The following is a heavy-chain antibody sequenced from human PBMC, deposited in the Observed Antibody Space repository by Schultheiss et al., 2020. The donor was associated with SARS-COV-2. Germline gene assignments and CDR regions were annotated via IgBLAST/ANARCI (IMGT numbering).Heavy chain of an antibody. D-gene: IGHD3-9*01. CDR2: ISSSSSYI. V-gene: IGHV3-21*01. CDR3: ANPQHAIYYYYGMDV. Sequence: GESLKISCAASGFTFSSYSMNWVRQAPGKGLEWVSSISSSSSYIYYADSVKGRFTISRDNAKNSLYLQMNSLRAEDTAVYYCANPQHAIYYYYGMDVWGQGTTVTVSS. CDR1: GFTFSSYS. J-gene: IGHJ6*02.